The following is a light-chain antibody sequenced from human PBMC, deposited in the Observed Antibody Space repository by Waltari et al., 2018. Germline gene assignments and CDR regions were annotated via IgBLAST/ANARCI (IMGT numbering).Light chain of an antibody. J-gene: IGLJ2*01. V-gene: IGLV1-40*01. Sequence: QSVLTSPPSVCGDPGQRVTISCTGSSSNIGSIYNVNWYQQVPGRAPKLLIYDDSHRPSGVPDRFSGSKSGTSASLAITGLQAEDEAEYFCQSYDSGLNGLFFGGGTKVTVL. CDR2: DDS. CDR1: SSNIGSIYN. CDR3: QSYDSGLNGLF.